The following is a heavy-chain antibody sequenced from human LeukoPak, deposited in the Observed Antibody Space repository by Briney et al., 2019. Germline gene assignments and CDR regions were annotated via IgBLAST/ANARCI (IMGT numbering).Heavy chain of an antibody. CDR2: ISSSGGST. Sequence: GGSLRLSCAASGFTFSSSAMSWVRQVPGKGLEWVSGISSSGGSTNYADSVKGRFTISRDNSKNTLYLQMNSLRAEDTAVYYCAKTRPLDSSSWSHGDYWGQGTLVTVSS. D-gene: IGHD6-13*01. J-gene: IGHJ4*02. CDR3: AKTRPLDSSSWSHGDY. V-gene: IGHV3-23*01. CDR1: GFTFSSSA.